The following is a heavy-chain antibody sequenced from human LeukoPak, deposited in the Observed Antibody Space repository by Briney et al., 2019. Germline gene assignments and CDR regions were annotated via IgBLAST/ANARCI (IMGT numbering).Heavy chain of an antibody. D-gene: IGHD5-24*01. CDR1: GGSLSGYY. Sequence: PSETLSLTCAVYGGSLSGYYWSWIRQPPGKGLEWIGEINHSGSTNYNPSLKSRVTISVDTSKNQFSLKLSSVTAADTAVYYCASPREMATIYDAFDIWGQGTMVTVSS. V-gene: IGHV4-34*01. CDR3: ASPREMATIYDAFDI. J-gene: IGHJ3*02. CDR2: INHSGST.